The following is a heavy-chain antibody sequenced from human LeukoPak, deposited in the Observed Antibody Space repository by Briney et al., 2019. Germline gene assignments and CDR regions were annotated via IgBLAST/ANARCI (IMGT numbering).Heavy chain of an antibody. Sequence: SQTLSLTCAISGDSVSSNSAAWNWIMQSPSRGLEWVGRTYYRSKWYNDYAISVKSRITINPDTSKNQFSLQLNSVTPEDTAVYYCAREVSGSSWPFDYWGQGTLVTVSS. CDR2: TYYRSKWYN. V-gene: IGHV6-1*01. CDR1: GDSVSSNSAA. D-gene: IGHD6-13*01. CDR3: AREVSGSSWPFDY. J-gene: IGHJ4*02.